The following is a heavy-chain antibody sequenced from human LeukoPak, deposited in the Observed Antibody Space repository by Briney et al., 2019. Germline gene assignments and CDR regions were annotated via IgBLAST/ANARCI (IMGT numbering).Heavy chain of an antibody. Sequence: GGSLRLSCAASEFTFTSYAFHWVRQAPGKGLEWIAFISYDGSNRFYADSVKGRFTISRDNSKNTLYLQMNSLRAEDTAVYYCARSRCSSTSCFYDYWGQGTLVTVSS. J-gene: IGHJ4*02. V-gene: IGHV3-30-3*01. D-gene: IGHD2-2*01. CDR1: EFTFTSYA. CDR2: ISYDGSNR. CDR3: ARSRCSSTSCFYDY.